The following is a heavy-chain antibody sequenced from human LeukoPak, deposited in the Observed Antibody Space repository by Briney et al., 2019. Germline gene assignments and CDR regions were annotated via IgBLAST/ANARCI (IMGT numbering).Heavy chain of an antibody. Sequence: SETLSLTCAVSGGSISSSNWWSWVRQPPGKGLEWIGEIYHSGSTNYNPSLKSRVTISVDKSKNQFSLKLSSVTAEDTAVYYCAKSSGSSGYYYFDYWGQGTLVTVSS. CDR2: IYHSGST. CDR3: AKSSGSSGYYYFDY. V-gene: IGHV4-4*02. CDR1: GGSISSSNW. D-gene: IGHD3-22*01. J-gene: IGHJ4*02.